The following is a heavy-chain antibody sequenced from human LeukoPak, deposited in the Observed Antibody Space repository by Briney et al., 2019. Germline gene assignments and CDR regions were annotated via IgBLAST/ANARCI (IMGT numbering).Heavy chain of an antibody. Sequence: ASVKVSCKASGYTLTGYYMHWVGQAPGQGLEWMGWINPNSGGTNYAQKFQGRVTMTRDTSISTAYMELSRLRSDDTAVYYCARDGGVVATDQNWFDPWGQGTLVTVSS. CDR3: ARDGGVVATDQNWFDP. J-gene: IGHJ5*02. D-gene: IGHD5-12*01. V-gene: IGHV1-2*02. CDR1: GYTLTGYY. CDR2: INPNSGGT.